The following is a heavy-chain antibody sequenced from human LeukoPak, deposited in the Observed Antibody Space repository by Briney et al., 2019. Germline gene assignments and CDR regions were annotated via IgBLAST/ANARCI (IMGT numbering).Heavy chain of an antibody. V-gene: IGHV3-23*01. Sequence: GGSLRLSCAASGFTFSSYAMSWVRQAPGKGLEWVSAISGSGGSTYYADSVKGRFTISRDNSKNTLYLQMNSLRAEDTAVYYCAKATFVGIAAAGKVNWFDPWGQGTLVTVSS. D-gene: IGHD6-13*01. CDR2: ISGSGGST. CDR3: AKATFVGIAAAGKVNWFDP. J-gene: IGHJ5*02. CDR1: GFTFSSYA.